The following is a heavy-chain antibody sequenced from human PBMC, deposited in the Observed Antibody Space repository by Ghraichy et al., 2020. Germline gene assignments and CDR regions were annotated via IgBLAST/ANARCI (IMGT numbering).Heavy chain of an antibody. Sequence: GGSLSLSCAASGFTFSSYWMSWVRQAPGKGLEWVANIKQDGSEKYYVDSVKGRFTISRDNAKNSLYLQMNSLRAEDTAVYYCARESGSSSWYEDYWGQGTLVTVSS. J-gene: IGHJ4*02. CDR2: IKQDGSEK. CDR1: GFTFSSYW. V-gene: IGHV3-7*01. CDR3: ARESGSSSWYEDY. D-gene: IGHD6-13*01.